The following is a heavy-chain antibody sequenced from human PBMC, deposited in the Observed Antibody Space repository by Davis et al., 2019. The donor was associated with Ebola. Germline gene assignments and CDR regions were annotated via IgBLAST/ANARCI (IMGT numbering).Heavy chain of an antibody. J-gene: IGHJ3*02. V-gene: IGHV5-51*01. D-gene: IGHD2-8*02. Sequence: GGSLRLSCKDSGNSFNSHWIGWVRQLPGKGLEWLGVIFTGDSDTRYSPSFRGQATISADNSIKTAFLQWSSLKASDTAMYYCASLRRTITGMDDAFDIWGQGTMVTVSS. CDR3: ASLRRTITGMDDAFDI. CDR1: GNSFNSHW. CDR2: IFTGDSDT.